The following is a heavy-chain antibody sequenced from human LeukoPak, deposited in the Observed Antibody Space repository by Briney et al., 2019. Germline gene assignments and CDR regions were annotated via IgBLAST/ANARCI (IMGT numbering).Heavy chain of an antibody. Sequence: PSETLSLTCAVYGGSFSGYYWSWIRQPPGKGLEWIGSIYHSGSTYYNPSLKSRVTISVDTSKNQFSLKLSSVTAADTAVYYCARVGIAVAGRPIDYWGQGTLVTVSS. CDR2: IYHSGST. J-gene: IGHJ4*02. V-gene: IGHV4-34*01. D-gene: IGHD6-19*01. CDR3: ARVGIAVAGRPIDY. CDR1: GGSFSGYY.